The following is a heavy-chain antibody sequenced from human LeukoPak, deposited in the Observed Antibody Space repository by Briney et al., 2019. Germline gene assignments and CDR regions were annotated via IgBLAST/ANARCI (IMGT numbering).Heavy chain of an antibody. CDR1: GGSISSYY. D-gene: IGHD6-19*01. CDR2: IYYSGST. V-gene: IGHV4-59*01. Sequence: SETQSLTCTVSGGSISSYYWSWIRQPPGKGLEWIGYIYYSGSTNYNPSLKSRVTISVDTSKNQFSLKLSSVTAADTAVYYCARDLRYSSGSFDYWGQETLVTVSS. J-gene: IGHJ4*02. CDR3: ARDLRYSSGSFDY.